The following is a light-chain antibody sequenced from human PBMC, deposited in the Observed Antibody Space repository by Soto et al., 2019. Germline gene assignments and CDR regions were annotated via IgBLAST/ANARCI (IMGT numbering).Light chain of an antibody. J-gene: IGLJ1*01. CDR2: GVT. CDR3: SSYSTSFFYV. Sequence: QSALTQPASVSGSPGQSITISCTGTSSDVGAYNYVSWYQQHPGEAPKLIIYGVTNRPSGVSYRFSGSKSDYTASLTISGLQAEDEADYYCSSYSTSFFYVFXTGTKRTVL. CDR1: SSDVGAYNY. V-gene: IGLV2-14*01.